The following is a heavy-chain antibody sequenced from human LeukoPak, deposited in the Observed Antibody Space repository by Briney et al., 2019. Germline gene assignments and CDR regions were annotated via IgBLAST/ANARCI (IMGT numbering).Heavy chain of an antibody. CDR2: IYPGDSDT. CDR1: GYSFSSYW. J-gene: IGHJ6*03. D-gene: IGHD6-13*01. V-gene: IGHV5-51*01. Sequence: GESLKISCEGSGYSFSSYWIGWVRQMPGKGLERMGIIYPGDSDTRYSPSFQGQVTISVDKSISTAYLQWSSLNASDTAMYYCARRIAASGNYYYYMDFWGKGTTVTVSS. CDR3: ARRIAASGNYYYYMDF.